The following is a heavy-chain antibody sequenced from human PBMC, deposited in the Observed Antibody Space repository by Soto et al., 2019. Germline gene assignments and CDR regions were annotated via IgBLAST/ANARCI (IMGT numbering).Heavy chain of an antibody. J-gene: IGHJ4*02. Sequence: GGSLRLSCAASGFTFSSYEMNWVRQAPGKGLEWVSYISSSGSTIYYADSVKGRFTISRDNAKNSLYLQMNSLRAEDTAVYYCARGIVLEWLLSFDYWGQGTLVTVS. D-gene: IGHD3-3*01. CDR1: GFTFSSYE. CDR3: ARGIVLEWLLSFDY. CDR2: ISSSGSTI. V-gene: IGHV3-48*03.